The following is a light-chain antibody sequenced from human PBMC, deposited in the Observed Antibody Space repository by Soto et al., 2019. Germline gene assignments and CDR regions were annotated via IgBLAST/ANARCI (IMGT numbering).Light chain of an antibody. V-gene: IGKV3-15*01. J-gene: IGKJ4*01. Sequence: EIVMTQSPASLSVSPGERATLSCRASQNVNNNLAWYQQKPSQALRLLLHGASTRASGIPGTFSGSGSGTEFTLTISSLQSEDFAVYYCQQYLSWPLTFGGGTKV. CDR3: QQYLSWPLT. CDR2: GAS. CDR1: QNVNNN.